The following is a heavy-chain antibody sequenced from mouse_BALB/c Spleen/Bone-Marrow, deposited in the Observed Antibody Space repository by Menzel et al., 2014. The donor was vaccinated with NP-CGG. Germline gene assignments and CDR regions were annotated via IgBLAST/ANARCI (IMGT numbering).Heavy chain of an antibody. CDR1: GFTFTDYY. J-gene: IGHJ4*01. CDR3: ARFPMDY. CDR2: IRNKAYGYTT. V-gene: IGHV7-3*02. Sequence: EVHLVESGGGLVQPGGSLRLSCTTSGFTFTDYYMSWVRQPPGKALEWLAFIRNKAYGYTTEYSASVRGRFTISRDNPQSILYLQMNTLRAEDSATYYCARFPMDYWGQGTSVTVSS.